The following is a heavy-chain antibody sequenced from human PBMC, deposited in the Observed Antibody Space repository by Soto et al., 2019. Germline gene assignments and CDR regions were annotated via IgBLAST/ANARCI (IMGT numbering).Heavy chain of an antibody. CDR1: GGSISSGDYY. CDR3: ARAYGITMVRGVIIDY. J-gene: IGHJ4*02. V-gene: IGHV4-30-4*01. D-gene: IGHD3-10*01. Sequence: QVQLQESGPGLVKPSQTLSLTCTVSGGSISSGDYYWSWIRQPPGKGLEWIGYIYYSGSTYYNPSLKSRVTISVDTSKNQFSLKLSSVTAADTAVYYCARAYGITMVRGVIIDYWGQGTLVTASS. CDR2: IYYSGST.